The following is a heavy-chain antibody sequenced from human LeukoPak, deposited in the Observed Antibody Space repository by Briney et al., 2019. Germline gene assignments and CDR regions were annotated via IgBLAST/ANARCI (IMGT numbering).Heavy chain of an antibody. D-gene: IGHD3-22*01. CDR3: ARTTNYYDSSGYFPFDY. Sequence: SVKVSCKASGGTFSSYAISWVRQAPGQGLEWMGGIIPIFGTANYAQKFQGRVTITADESTSTAYMELSSLRSEDTAVYYCARTTNYYDSSGYFPFDYWGQGTLVTVSS. J-gene: IGHJ4*02. CDR2: IIPIFGTA. V-gene: IGHV1-69*13. CDR1: GGTFSSYA.